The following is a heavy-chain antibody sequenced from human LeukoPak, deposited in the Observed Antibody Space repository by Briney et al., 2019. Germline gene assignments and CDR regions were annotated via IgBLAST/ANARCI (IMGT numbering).Heavy chain of an antibody. Sequence: SVKLSCKASGVTFNTFSTYAVSWARQAPGQGLSCIGSIVPFFSTTDYAQEFQARATITAKDSTYTAYMELSSQDTAEKDWDYCARPNTVTLSQDAFDVWGQGTIVTVSS. J-gene: IGHJ3*01. V-gene: IGHV1-69*13. CDR3: ARPNTVTLSQDAFDV. D-gene: IGHD4-17*01. CDR2: IVPFFSTT. CDR1: GVTFNTFSTYA.